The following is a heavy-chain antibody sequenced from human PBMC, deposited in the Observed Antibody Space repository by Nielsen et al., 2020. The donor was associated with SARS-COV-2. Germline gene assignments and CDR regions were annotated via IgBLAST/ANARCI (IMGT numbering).Heavy chain of an antibody. D-gene: IGHD2-2*01. Sequence: GESLKISCAASGFTFSSYSMNWVRQAPGKGLEWVSSITSSSRYIYYADSVKGRFTISRDNAKNSLYLQMNSLRAEDTAVYYCARDPIVVVPAAISGWFDPWGQGTLVTVSS. CDR1: GFTFSSYS. CDR3: ARDPIVVVPAAISGWFDP. CDR2: ITSSSRYI. J-gene: IGHJ5*02. V-gene: IGHV3-21*01.